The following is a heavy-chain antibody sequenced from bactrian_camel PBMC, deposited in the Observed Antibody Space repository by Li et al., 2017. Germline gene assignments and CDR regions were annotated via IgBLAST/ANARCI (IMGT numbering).Heavy chain of an antibody. CDR3: ATCSPTETQYSDSDH. CDR1: TNTASLYC. Sequence: HVQLVESGGGSAEAGGSLRLSCASSTNTASLYCMAWFRQAPGKGLEWVAKITTNGSTSYPPSVQGRFAISRDNAKDTVYLQMSSLKSEDTALYYCATCSPTETQYSDSDHWGHGTQVTVS. J-gene: IGHJ4*01. CDR2: KITTNGST. D-gene: IGHD4*01. V-gene: IGHV3S1*01.